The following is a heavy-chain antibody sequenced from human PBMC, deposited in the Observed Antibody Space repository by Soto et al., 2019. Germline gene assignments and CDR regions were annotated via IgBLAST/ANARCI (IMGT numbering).Heavy chain of an antibody. J-gene: IGHJ4*02. CDR3: ARADEDYDSSGYFDY. Sequence: QVQLVQSGAEVKKPGASVKVSCKASGYTFTSYDISWVRQAPGQGLEWMGWISAYNGNTNYAQKLQGRVTMTTDTSTSTAYMELRSLRSDDTAVYYCARADEDYDSSGYFDYWGQGTLVTVSS. V-gene: IGHV1-18*01. CDR2: ISAYNGNT. D-gene: IGHD3-22*01. CDR1: GYTFTSYD.